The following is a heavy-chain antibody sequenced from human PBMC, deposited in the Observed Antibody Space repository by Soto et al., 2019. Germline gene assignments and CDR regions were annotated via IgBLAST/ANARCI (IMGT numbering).Heavy chain of an antibody. CDR3: AKDQASGQGSFDS. J-gene: IGHJ4*02. CDR2: ISYDGSNQ. V-gene: IGHV3-30*18. CDR1: GFTFNIYG. Sequence: GGSLRLSCAASGFTFNIYGMHWVRQAPDKGLEWVALISYDGSNQYYADSMKGRFTISRDNSKNTLFLQMNSLRADDTAVYYCAKDQASGQGSFDSWGQGTMVTVSS.